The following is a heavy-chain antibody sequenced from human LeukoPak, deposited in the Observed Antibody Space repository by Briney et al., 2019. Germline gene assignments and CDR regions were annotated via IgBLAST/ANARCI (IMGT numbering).Heavy chain of an antibody. D-gene: IGHD1-26*01. V-gene: IGHV1-69*05. CDR3: ARTKSIVGATYFDY. CDR2: IIPIFGTA. CDR1: GGTFSSYA. J-gene: IGHJ4*02. Sequence: SVKVSCKASGGTFSSYAISWVRQAPGQGLEWMGGIIPIFGTANYAQKFQGRVTITTDESTSTAYMELSSLRSEDTAVYYCARTKSIVGATYFDYWGQGTLVTVSS.